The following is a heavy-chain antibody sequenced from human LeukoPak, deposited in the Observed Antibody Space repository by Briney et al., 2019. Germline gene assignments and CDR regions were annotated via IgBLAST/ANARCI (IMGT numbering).Heavy chain of an antibody. CDR1: GYTFTSYD. CDR3: ARAWPSGGAFDY. D-gene: IGHD2-21*01. Sequence: ASVKVSCRASGYTFTSYDINWLRQATGQGLAWIGCMSTNSGNTGYAQKFQSRVTMTRNTSINTAYMELSSLRSEDTAVYYCARAWPSGGAFDYWGQGTLVTVSS. CDR2: MSTNSGNT. V-gene: IGHV1-8*01. J-gene: IGHJ4*02.